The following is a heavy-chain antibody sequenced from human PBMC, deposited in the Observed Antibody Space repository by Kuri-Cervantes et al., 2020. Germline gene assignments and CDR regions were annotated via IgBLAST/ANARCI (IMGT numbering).Heavy chain of an antibody. CDR1: GFSISTSGMR. CDR3: AHRRNYGALDY. Sequence: SGPRLVKRTQTLTLTCTFSGFSISTSGMRVSWIRQHPGKALEWLARIDGDDDKFYTTSLKSRLTITKDTSKNQVVLTMTNMDPVDTATYYCAHRRNYGALDYWGQGTLVTVSS. D-gene: IGHD4-17*01. J-gene: IGHJ4*02. CDR2: IDGDDDK. V-gene: IGHV2-70D*14.